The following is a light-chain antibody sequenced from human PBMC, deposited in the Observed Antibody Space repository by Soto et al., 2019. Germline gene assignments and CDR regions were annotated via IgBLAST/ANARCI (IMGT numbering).Light chain of an antibody. CDR1: SSDVGDYNY. J-gene: IGLJ1*01. CDR2: DVR. V-gene: IGLV2-14*01. CDR3: SSYTSSSTLV. Sequence: QSVLTQPASVSGSPGQSITISCTGTSSDVGDYNYVSWYQQHPGKAPKVMIYDVRNRPSGVSNRFSGSKSGNTASLTISGLQAEDEADYYCSSYTSSSTLVFGTGTKLTVL.